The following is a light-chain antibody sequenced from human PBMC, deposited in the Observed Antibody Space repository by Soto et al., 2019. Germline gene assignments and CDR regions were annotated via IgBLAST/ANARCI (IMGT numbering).Light chain of an antibody. CDR3: QQRHMWPIT. J-gene: IGKJ5*01. V-gene: IGKV3-15*01. Sequence: EIVLTRSPATLSVSPGEAATLSGRASQRIDSNVAWYQQKPGQAPRLLIYGASTRATGVPPRFSGSGSGTDFTLTISSLEPEDPAVYYCQQRHMWPITFGQGTRLEIK. CDR1: QRIDSN. CDR2: GAS.